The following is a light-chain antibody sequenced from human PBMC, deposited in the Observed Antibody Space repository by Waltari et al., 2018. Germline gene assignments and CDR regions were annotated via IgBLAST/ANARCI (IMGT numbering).Light chain of an antibody. CDR1: QSVLYSSNNKNY. CDR3: LQYYNTPQT. J-gene: IGKJ1*01. V-gene: IGKV4-1*01. Sequence: DIVMTQSPDPLAVSLGARATINCKSSQSVLYSSNNKNYLAWFQQRPGQPPKLLIYWSSTRESGVPDRFSASGSGTDFTLTISSLQAEDVAVYYCLQYYNTPQTFGQGTRVEIK. CDR2: WSS.